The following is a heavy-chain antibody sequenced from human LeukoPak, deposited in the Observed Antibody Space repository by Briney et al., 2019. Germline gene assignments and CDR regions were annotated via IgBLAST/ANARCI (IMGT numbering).Heavy chain of an antibody. Sequence: GGSLRLSCAASGVPFSNFAMSWVRQAPGKGLEWVSLVGSSGGNTYYADSVKGRFTISRDNSKDTLYLQMNSLRADDTAVYYCAKDSSTVATPFDYWGQGALATVSS. V-gene: IGHV3-23*01. CDR2: VGSSGGNT. J-gene: IGHJ4*02. CDR3: AKDSSTVATPFDY. D-gene: IGHD4-23*01. CDR1: GVPFSNFA.